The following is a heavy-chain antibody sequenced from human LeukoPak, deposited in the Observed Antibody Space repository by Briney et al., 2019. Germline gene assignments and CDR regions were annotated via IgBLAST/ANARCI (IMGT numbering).Heavy chain of an antibody. J-gene: IGHJ5*02. Sequence: SEILSLTCTVSGSINSGYYWGWIRQAPGTGLQWIGYINHSGRLNYNPSLKGRVMMSIDSSKNQFSLKMSSLTATDTAVNYCTRVEWFDFNRPWFDPWGQGTQVTVSS. D-gene: IGHD3-3*01. CDR1: GSINSGYY. CDR3: TRVEWFDFNRPWFDP. CDR2: INHSGRL. V-gene: IGHV4-38-2*02.